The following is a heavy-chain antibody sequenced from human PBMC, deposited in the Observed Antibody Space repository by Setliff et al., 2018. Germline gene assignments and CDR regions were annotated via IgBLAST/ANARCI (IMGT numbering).Heavy chain of an antibody. D-gene: IGHD5-12*01. J-gene: IGHJ4*02. V-gene: IGHV4-39*01. CDR1: GGSISSGSDY. CDR2: VYHSGGT. Sequence: KSSETLSLTCTVSGGSISSGSDYWAWIRQPPGKGLEWLGTVYHSGGTYYNPSLKSRVTMSVDTSKNLFSLKLNSVTAADTALYYCARHVKVATEYFDCWGQGTLVTVSS. CDR3: ARHVKVATEYFDC.